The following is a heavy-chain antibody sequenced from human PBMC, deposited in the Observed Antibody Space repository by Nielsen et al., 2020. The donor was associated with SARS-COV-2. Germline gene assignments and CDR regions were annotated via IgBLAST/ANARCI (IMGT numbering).Heavy chain of an antibody. CDR2: ISGSGGST. CDR3: VFWATSSPDY. Sequence: GESLRLSCAVSGFTISSYATSWVRQAPGKGLEWVSAISGSGGSTYYADSVKGRFTISRDNSKNTLYLQMNSLRAEDTAVYYGVFWATSSPDYWGQGTLVTVSS. D-gene: IGHD5-12*01. CDR1: GFTISSYA. V-gene: IGHV3-23*01. J-gene: IGHJ4*02.